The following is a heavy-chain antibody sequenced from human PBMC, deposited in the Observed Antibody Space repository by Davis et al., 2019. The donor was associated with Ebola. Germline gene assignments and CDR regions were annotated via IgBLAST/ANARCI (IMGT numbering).Heavy chain of an antibody. J-gene: IGHJ4*02. CDR3: ATSESFFDYAAYFHY. D-gene: IGHD3-16*01. CDR1: GFTVRSTY. V-gene: IGHV3-21*06. CDR2: ISSDDSYI. Sequence: PGGSLRLSCAASGFTVRSTYMSWVRQAPGKGLEWVSSISSDDSYIFYADSAKGRFTISRDNAKNSLYLQMNSLKAEDTAVYFCATSESFFDYAAYFHYWGQGTLLTVSS.